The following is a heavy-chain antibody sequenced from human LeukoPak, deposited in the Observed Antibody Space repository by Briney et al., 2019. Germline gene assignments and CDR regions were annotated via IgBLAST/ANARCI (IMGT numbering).Heavy chain of an antibody. V-gene: IGHV3-73*01. D-gene: IGHD5-24*01. CDR3: TPWQSDAFDF. CDR2: IRSKANNYAT. Sequence: GRSLGLSCAASGFTFSGSSMHWVRQASGKGLEWVGRIRSKANNYATAYAASVKGRFTISRDDSKNTVYLQMNSLKTEDTAIYYCTPWQSDAFDFWGQGTMVTVSS. CDR1: GFTFSGSS. J-gene: IGHJ3*01.